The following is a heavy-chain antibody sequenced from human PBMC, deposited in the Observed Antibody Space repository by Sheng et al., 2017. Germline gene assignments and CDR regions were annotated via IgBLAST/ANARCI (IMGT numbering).Heavy chain of an antibody. Sequence: QVQLQESGPGLVKPSETLSLTCTVSGGSISSYYWSWIRQPPGKGLEWIGYIYYSGSTNYNPSLKSRVTISVDTSKNQFSLKLSSVTAADTAVYYCARASSSGYYGYYWGQGTLVTVSS. CDR1: GGSISSYY. CDR2: IYYSGST. D-gene: IGHD3-22*01. CDR3: ARASSSGYYGYY. J-gene: IGHJ4*02. V-gene: IGHV4-59*01.